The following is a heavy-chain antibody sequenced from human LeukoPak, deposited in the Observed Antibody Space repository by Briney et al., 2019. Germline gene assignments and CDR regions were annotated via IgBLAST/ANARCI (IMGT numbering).Heavy chain of an antibody. CDR2: IYYSGST. V-gene: IGHV4-4*02. CDR3: ARPLSGSYLPGGAYDI. D-gene: IGHD1-26*01. J-gene: IGHJ3*02. Sequence: SGTLSLTCAVSSGSISSSNWWSWIRQPPGKGLEWIGYIYYSGSTYYNPSLKSRVTISVKTSKNQFSLKLSSVTAADTAVYYCARPLSGSYLPGGAYDIWGQGTMVTVSA. CDR1: SGSISSSNW.